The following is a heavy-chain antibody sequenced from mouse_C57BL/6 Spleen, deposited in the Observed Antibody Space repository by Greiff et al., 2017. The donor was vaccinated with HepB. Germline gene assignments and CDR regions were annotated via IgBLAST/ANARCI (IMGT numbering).Heavy chain of an antibody. J-gene: IGHJ2*01. V-gene: IGHV1-80*01. Sequence: QVQLQQSGAELVKPGASVKISCKASGYAFSSYWMNWVKQRPGKGLEWIGQIYPGDGDTNYNGKFKGKATLTADKSSSTAYMQLSSLTSEDSAVYFYARSDRSGYWLFDHWGQGTTLTVSS. D-gene: IGHD3-2*02. CDR2: IYPGDGDT. CDR3: ARSDRSGYWLFDH. CDR1: GYAFSSYW.